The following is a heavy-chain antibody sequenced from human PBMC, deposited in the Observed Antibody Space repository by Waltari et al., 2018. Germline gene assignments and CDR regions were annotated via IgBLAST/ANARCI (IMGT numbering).Heavy chain of an antibody. D-gene: IGHD3-22*01. CDR1: GGSISSSSYY. CDR2: IYYSGST. Sequence: QLQLQESGPGLVKPSETLSLTCTVSGGSISSSSYYWGWIRQPPGKGLAWIGSIYYSGSTYYNPSLKSRVTISVDTSKNQFSLKLSSVTAADTAVYYCARPKTHYDSSGYKGGDAFDIRGQGTMVTVSS. CDR3: ARPKTHYDSSGYKGGDAFDI. V-gene: IGHV4-39*01. J-gene: IGHJ3*02.